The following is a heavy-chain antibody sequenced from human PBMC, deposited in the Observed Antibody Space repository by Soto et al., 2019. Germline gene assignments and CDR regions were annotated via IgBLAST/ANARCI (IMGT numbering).Heavy chain of an antibody. Sequence: QVQLVQSGPEVKKPGASVKVSCKTSGYTFTHYVINWVRQAPGQGLDWMGFSTHTGNTKYAQKFEGRVAMTTDTSSSTAYMEVRSLRSDDTALYYCARSGGHPLDYWGQGTPVTVSS. J-gene: IGHJ4*02. CDR1: GYTFTHYV. CDR2: STHTGNT. V-gene: IGHV1-18*01. D-gene: IGHD3-16*01. CDR3: ARSGGHPLDY.